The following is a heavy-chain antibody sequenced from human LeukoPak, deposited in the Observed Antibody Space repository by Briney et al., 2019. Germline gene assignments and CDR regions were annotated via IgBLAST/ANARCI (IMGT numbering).Heavy chain of an antibody. Sequence: SETLSLTCAVSGGSFTSFYWSWIRQPAGEGLEYIGRMFGSGSTNYSPSLKGRVTISVDTSKNHFSLKLTSVTAADTAVYYCARGRFPVGYYDHWGQGFLVTVSS. CDR2: MFGSGST. CDR3: ARGRFPVGYYDH. CDR1: GGSFTSFY. J-gene: IGHJ4*02. V-gene: IGHV4-4*07. D-gene: IGHD3-10*01.